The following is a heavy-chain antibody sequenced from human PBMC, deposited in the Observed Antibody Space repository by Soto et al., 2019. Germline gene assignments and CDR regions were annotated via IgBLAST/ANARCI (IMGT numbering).Heavy chain of an antibody. CDR3: TSRPGIGVAGIDH. CDR2: IRSKVSSYAT. D-gene: IGHD6-19*01. Sequence: EVQLVESGGGLVQPGGSLKLSCAASGFTFSGSAIHWVRQASGKGLEWVGRIRSKVSSYATDYAASVKGRFTISRDDSKNTAYLQMNSLETEDTAVCYCTSRPGIGVAGIDHWGQGTLVTVSS. V-gene: IGHV3-73*01. J-gene: IGHJ4*02. CDR1: GFTFSGSA.